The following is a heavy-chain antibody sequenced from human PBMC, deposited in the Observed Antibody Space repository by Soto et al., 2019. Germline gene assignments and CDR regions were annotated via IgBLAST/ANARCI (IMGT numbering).Heavy chain of an antibody. J-gene: IGHJ4*02. CDR1: GGSFSGYY. CDR2: ISHSGST. V-gene: IGHV4-34*01. D-gene: IGHD4-17*01. CDR3: ARVDGDYYFDY. Sequence: PSEPLSITCAVYGGSFSGYYWSWIRQPPGKGLEWIGEISHSGSTNYNPSLKSRVTISVDTSKNQFSLKLSSVTAADTAVYYCARVDGDYYFDYWGQGTLVTVSS.